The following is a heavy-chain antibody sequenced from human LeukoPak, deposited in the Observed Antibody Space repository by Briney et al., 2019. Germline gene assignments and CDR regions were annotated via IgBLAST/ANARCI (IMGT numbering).Heavy chain of an antibody. CDR3: ARRERGPYGTYYFDY. CDR2: INPNSGGT. V-gene: IGHV1-2*04. Sequence: ASVKVSCKASGYTFTGYYMHWVRQAPGQGLEWMGRINPNSGGTNYAQKFQGWVTMTRGTSISTAYMELSSLRSEDTAVYYCARRERGPYGTYYFDYWGQGTLVTVSS. D-gene: IGHD3-10*01. CDR1: GYTFTGYY. J-gene: IGHJ4*02.